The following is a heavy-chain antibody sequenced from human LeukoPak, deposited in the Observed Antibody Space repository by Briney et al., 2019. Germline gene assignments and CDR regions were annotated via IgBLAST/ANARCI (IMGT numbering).Heavy chain of an antibody. CDR2: ISGSGGST. J-gene: IGHJ3*02. CDR3: AKAWGSSGYYSDAFDI. D-gene: IGHD3-22*01. Sequence: GGSLRLSCAASGFTFSSYAMSWVRQAPGKGLEWVSAISGSGGSTYYADSVKGRFTISRDNSKNTLYLQMNSLRAEDTAVYYCAKAWGSSGYYSDAFDIWGQGTMVRLF. CDR1: GFTFSSYA. V-gene: IGHV3-23*01.